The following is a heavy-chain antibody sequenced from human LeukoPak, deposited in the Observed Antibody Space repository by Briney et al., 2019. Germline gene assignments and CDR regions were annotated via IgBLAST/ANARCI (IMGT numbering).Heavy chain of an antibody. CDR2: INRDGTEK. CDR1: GLPFSSHW. CDR3: ASAGGWVFFN. Sequence: GGSLRLSCTASGLPFSSHWLSWFRQPPGKGLEWVAHINRDGTEKQYLDSVKGRFTISRDNARNSQYLQMNNLRAEDTAVYYCASAGGWVFFNWGQGTLVTVSS. D-gene: IGHD6-19*01. V-gene: IGHV3-7*01. J-gene: IGHJ4*02.